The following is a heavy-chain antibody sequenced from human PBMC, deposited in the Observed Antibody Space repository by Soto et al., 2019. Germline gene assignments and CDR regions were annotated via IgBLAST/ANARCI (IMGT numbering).Heavy chain of an antibody. CDR1: GFTFSNAW. J-gene: IGHJ4*02. CDR2: IKSKTDGGTT. Sequence: GGSLRLSCAASGFTFSNAWMSWVRQAPGKGLEWVGRIKSKTDGGTTDYAAPVKGRFTISRDDSKNTLYLQMNSLKTEDTAVYYCTTDHFRTYYYGSGSYLNLFDYWGQGTLVTVSS. D-gene: IGHD3-10*01. V-gene: IGHV3-15*01. CDR3: TTDHFRTYYYGSGSYLNLFDY.